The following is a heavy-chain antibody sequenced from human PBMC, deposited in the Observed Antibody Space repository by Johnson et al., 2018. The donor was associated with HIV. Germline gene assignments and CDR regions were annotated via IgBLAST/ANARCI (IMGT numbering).Heavy chain of an antibody. Sequence: QVQLVESGGGLVQPGGSLRLSCAASGFTFSSNAMHWVRQAPGKGLEWVAFIVYDGSKKYYVDSVKGRFTISRDNSKNTLYLQMNSLRAEDTALYYCAKEDGNLNAFDIWGQGTMVTVSS. D-gene: IGHD5-24*01. CDR2: IVYDGSKK. V-gene: IGHV3-30*02. CDR1: GFTFSSNA. CDR3: AKEDGNLNAFDI. J-gene: IGHJ3*02.